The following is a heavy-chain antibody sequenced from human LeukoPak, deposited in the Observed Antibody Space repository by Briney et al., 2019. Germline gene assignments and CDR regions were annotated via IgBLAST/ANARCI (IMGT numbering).Heavy chain of an antibody. J-gene: IGHJ4*02. CDR1: GFTFSNYA. Sequence: GGSLRLSCVASGFTFSNYAISWVRQAPGKGLEWVSAISGRGGSTYYVDSVKGRFTISRDNSKHTLYLQMNSLRAEDTAVYYCAKDTSSSGSYFDYWGQGTLVTVSS. CDR2: ISGRGGST. D-gene: IGHD3-10*01. V-gene: IGHV3-23*01. CDR3: AKDTSSSGSYFDY.